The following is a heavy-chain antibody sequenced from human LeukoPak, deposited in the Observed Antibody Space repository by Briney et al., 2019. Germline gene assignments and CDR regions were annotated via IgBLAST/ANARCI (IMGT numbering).Heavy chain of an antibody. CDR1: GFTFSSYA. J-gene: IGHJ4*02. D-gene: IGHD2-2*01. Sequence: PGGSLRLSCAASGFTFSSYAMSWVRQAPGKGLEWVSAISGSGGSTYYADSVKGRFTISRDNSKNTLYLQMNSLRAENTAVYYCAKAIVVVPAAGIDYWGQGTLVTVSS. V-gene: IGHV3-23*01. CDR2: ISGSGGST. CDR3: AKAIVVVPAAGIDY.